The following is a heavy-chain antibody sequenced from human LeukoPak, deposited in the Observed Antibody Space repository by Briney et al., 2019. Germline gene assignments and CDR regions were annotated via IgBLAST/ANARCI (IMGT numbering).Heavy chain of an antibody. Sequence: SETLSLTCAVYGGSLSNYYWSWIRQPPGKGLEWIGEINHSGSTKYNPSLKSRVTISVDMFKNQFSLELSSVTAADTAVYYCARGPASGSNFAWFDPWGQGTLVTVSS. D-gene: IGHD3-10*01. CDR2: INHSGST. J-gene: IGHJ5*02. CDR1: GGSLSNYY. V-gene: IGHV4-34*01. CDR3: ARGPASGSNFAWFDP.